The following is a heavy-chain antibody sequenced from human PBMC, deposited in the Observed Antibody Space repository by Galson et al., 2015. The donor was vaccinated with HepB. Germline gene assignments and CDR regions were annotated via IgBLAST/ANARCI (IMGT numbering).Heavy chain of an antibody. CDR3: ARWGMDAFDA. CDR1: GDTLTSYS. J-gene: IGHJ3*01. V-gene: IGHV1-69*02. CDR2: IIAVLDLP. Sequence: SVKVSCKASGDTLTSYSIGWLRQAPGQGLEWMGRIIAVLDLPEYAQKFQGRVTITADRSTSTAYMELSSLRSDDTAVYFCARWGMDAFDAWGQGTKVTVSS. D-gene: IGHD7-27*01.